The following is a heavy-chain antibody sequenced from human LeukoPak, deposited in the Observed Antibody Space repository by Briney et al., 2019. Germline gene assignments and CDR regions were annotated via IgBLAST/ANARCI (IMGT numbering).Heavy chain of an antibody. CDR3: ARDLGDYDNYFDY. V-gene: IGHV4-61*01. D-gene: IGHD4-17*01. CDR1: GGSVSSGSYY. J-gene: IGHJ4*02. Sequence: PSETLSLTCTVSGGSVSSGSYYWSWIRQPPGKGLEWIGYIYYSGSTNYNPSLKSRVTISVDTSKNQFSLELSSVTAADTAVYYCARDLGDYDNYFDYWGQGTLVTVSS. CDR2: IYYSGST.